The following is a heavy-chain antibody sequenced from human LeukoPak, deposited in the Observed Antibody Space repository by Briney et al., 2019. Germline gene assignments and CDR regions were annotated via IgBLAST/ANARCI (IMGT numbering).Heavy chain of an antibody. CDR1: GFTFSSYS. CDR3: ARHPYYDILTGYYYDY. CDR2: ISCFIIYI. J-gene: IGHJ4*02. D-gene: IGHD3-9*01. Sequence: PGGXLRLSCAASGFTFSSYSMNWVRQAPGKGLEWVSSISCFIIYIYYPDSVKRRFTISTDNANNSLYLHMNSLRAEDTAVYYCARHPYYDILTGYYYDYWGQGTLVTVSS. V-gene: IGHV3-21*01.